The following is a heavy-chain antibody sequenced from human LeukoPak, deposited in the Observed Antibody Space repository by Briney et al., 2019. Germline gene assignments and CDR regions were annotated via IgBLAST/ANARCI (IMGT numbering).Heavy chain of an antibody. CDR3: ATDDYYENTPLGLDSFDI. V-gene: IGHV3-7*03. Sequence: GGSLRLSCAASGFTFSSYWMSWVRQAPGKGLEWVANIKQDGSEKYYVDSVKGRFTISRDNAKNSLYLQMNSLRAEDTAVYYCATDDYYENTPLGLDSFDIWGQGTMVTVSS. CDR1: GFTFSSYW. J-gene: IGHJ3*02. D-gene: IGHD3-22*01. CDR2: IKQDGSEK.